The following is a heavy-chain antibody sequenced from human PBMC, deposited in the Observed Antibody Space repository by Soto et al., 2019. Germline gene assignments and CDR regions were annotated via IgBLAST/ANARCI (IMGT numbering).Heavy chain of an antibody. CDR3: ARQGVLRLFDY. CDR1: GGSISSGGYY. CDR2: IYYSGST. D-gene: IGHD6-6*01. J-gene: IGHJ4*02. V-gene: IGHV4-31*03. Sequence: QVQLQESGPGLVKPSQTLSLTCTVSGGSISSGGYYWSWIRQHPGKGLEWIGYIYYSGSTYYNPSLKSRVTVSXXTSKNQFSLKLSSVTAADTAVYYCARQGVLRLFDYWGQGTLVTVSS.